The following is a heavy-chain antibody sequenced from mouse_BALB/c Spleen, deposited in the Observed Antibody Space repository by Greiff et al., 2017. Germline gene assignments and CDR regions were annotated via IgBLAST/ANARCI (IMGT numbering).Heavy chain of an antibody. CDR1: GFSLTSYG. V-gene: IGHV2-2*02. Sequence: VQLHQSGPGLVQPSQSLSITCTVSGFSLTSYGVYWVRQSPGKGLEWLGVIWSGGSSDYNAAFISRLSISKDNSKSQVFFKMNSLQANDTAMYYCARGGYDYSYYAMDYWGQGTSVTVSS. CDR2: IWSGGSS. D-gene: IGHD2-4*01. CDR3: ARGGYDYSYYAMDY. J-gene: IGHJ4*01.